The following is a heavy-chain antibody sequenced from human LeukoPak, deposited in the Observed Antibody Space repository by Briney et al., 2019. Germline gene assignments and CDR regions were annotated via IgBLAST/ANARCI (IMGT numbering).Heavy chain of an antibody. V-gene: IGHV4-34*01. CDR3: ARGDIVVVPAALVV. CDR1: GGSFSGYY. J-gene: IGHJ6*02. Sequence: SETLSLTCAVYGGSFSGYYWSWIRQPPGKGLEWIGEINHSGSTNYNPSLKSRVTISVDTSKNQFSLKLSSVTAADTAVCYCARGDIVVVPAALVVWGQGTTVTVSS. CDR2: INHSGST. D-gene: IGHD2-2*01.